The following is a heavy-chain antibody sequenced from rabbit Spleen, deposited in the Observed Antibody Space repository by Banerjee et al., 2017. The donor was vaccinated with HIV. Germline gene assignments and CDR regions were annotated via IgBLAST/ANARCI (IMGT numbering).Heavy chain of an antibody. V-gene: IGHV1S45*01. CDR1: GVSFSGSSY. CDR2: IDAGSSGFT. Sequence: QEQLVESGGGLVQPGASLTLTCIASGVSFSGSSYMCWVRQAPGKGLEWIACIDAGSSGFTYFATWAKGRFTCSKTSSTTVTLQMTRLTAADTATYFCARDTSSSFSSYGMDLWGQGTLVT. CDR3: ARDTSSSFSSYGMDL. J-gene: IGHJ6*01. D-gene: IGHD1-1*01.